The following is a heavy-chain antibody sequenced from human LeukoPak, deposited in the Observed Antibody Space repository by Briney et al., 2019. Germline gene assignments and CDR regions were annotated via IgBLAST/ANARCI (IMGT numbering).Heavy chain of an antibody. CDR1: GASLSSYY. CDR3: ARVYRNFDY. CDR2: IYYSRST. V-gene: IGHV4-59*01. J-gene: IGHJ4*02. D-gene: IGHD1-14*01. Sequence: SETLSLTCTVSGASLSSYYWSWIRQPPGKGLEWIGYIYYSRSTNYKPSLKSRIPISVDTSKNQFSLNLSSVTAADTAVYYCARVYRNFDYWGQGTLVTVSS.